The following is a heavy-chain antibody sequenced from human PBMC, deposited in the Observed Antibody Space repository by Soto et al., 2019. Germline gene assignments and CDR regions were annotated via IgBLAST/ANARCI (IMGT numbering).Heavy chain of an antibody. CDR3: ASFDIVVVVAAQTHYYYYGMDV. CDR1: GGTFSSYA. J-gene: IGHJ6*02. CDR2: IIPIFGTA. Sequence: QVQLVQSGAEVKKPGSSVKVSCKASGGTFSSYAISWVRQAPGQGLEWMGGIIPIFGTANYAQKFQGRVTINAEESTSTAYMELSSLISEDTAVYYCASFDIVVVVAAQTHYYYYGMDVWGQGTTVTVSS. D-gene: IGHD2-15*01. V-gene: IGHV1-69*01.